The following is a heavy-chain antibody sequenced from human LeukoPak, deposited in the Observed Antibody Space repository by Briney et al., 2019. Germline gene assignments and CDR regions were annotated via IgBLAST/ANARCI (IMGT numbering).Heavy chain of an antibody. V-gene: IGHV4-34*01. J-gene: IGHJ5*02. CDR1: GGSFSGYY. D-gene: IGHD6-19*01. CDR3: ARDRIAVAEKGFDP. Sequence: SETLSLTCAVYGGSFSGYYWSWIRQPPGEGLEWIGEINHSGSTNYNPSLKSRVTISVDTSKNQFSLKLSSVTAADTAVYYCARDRIAVAEKGFDPWGQGTLVTVSS. CDR2: INHSGST.